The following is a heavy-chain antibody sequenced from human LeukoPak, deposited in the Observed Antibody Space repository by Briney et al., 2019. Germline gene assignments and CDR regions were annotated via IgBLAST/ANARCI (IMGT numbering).Heavy chain of an antibody. CDR2: IYHSGST. CDR3: ARVGSNVPDAFDI. J-gene: IGHJ3*02. CDR1: GCSISSSNW. V-gene: IGHV4-4*02. D-gene: IGHD4-23*01. Sequence: SGTLSLTCAVSGCSISSSNWWSWVRQPPGKGLEWIGEIYHSGSTNYNPSLKSRVTISVDKSKNQFSLKLSSVTAADTAVYYCARVGSNVPDAFDIWGQGTMVTVSS.